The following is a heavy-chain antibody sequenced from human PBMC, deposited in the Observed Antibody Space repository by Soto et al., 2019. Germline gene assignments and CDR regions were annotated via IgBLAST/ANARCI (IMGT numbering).Heavy chain of an antibody. CDR1: GDSVSSNSAG. CDR3: ARGVAARRGDWLDP. Sequence: PSQTLSLTCVISGDSVSSNSAGWNWIRQSPSRGLECLGRTYYRSKWYNEYPISLRGRITINPDTSKNQFSLQLNSVTPEDTAVYYCARGVAARRGDWLDPWGQGTLVTVSS. V-gene: IGHV6-1*01. J-gene: IGHJ5*02. D-gene: IGHD6-6*01. CDR2: TYYRSKWYN.